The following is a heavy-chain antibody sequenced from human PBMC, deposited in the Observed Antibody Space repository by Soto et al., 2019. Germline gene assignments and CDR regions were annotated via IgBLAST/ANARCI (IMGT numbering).Heavy chain of an antibody. CDR2: MNPNSGNT. D-gene: IGHD2-15*01. CDR3: ARGNEYGGNFDY. J-gene: IGHJ4*02. V-gene: IGHV1-8*01. CDR1: GYTFTSYD. Sequence: QVQLVQSGAEVKKSGASVKVSCKASGYTFTSYDINWVRQATGQGLESMGWMNPNSGNTGYAQKFQGRVTMTRSTSISTAYMELSSLRSEDTAVYYCARGNEYGGNFDYWGQGTLVTVSS.